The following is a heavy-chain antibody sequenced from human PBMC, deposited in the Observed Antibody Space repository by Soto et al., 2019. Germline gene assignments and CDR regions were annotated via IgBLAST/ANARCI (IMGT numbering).Heavy chain of an antibody. J-gene: IGHJ5*02. D-gene: IGHD6-13*01. CDR2: INAGNGNT. CDR3: ARDGGSWYRRENNWFDP. V-gene: IGHV1-3*01. Sequence: ASVKVSCKASGYTFTSYAMHWVRQAPGQRLEWMGWINAGNGNTKYSQKFQGRVTITRDTSASTAYMELSSLRSEDTAVYYCARDGGSWYRRENNWFDPWGQGTLVTVSS. CDR1: GYTFTSYA.